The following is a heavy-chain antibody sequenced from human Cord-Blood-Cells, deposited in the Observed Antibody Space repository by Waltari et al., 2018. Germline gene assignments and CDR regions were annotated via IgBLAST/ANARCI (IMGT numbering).Heavy chain of an antibody. CDR3: AKEYGGSKSWGY. CDR2: ISYDGSNK. CDR1: GFTFSSYG. V-gene: IGHV3-30*18. J-gene: IGHJ4*02. Sequence: QVQLVESGGGVVQPGRSLRLSCAASGFTFSSYGMPWVRQAPGKGLEWVAVISYDGSNKYYADSVKGRFTISRDNSKNTLYLQMNSLRAEDTAVYYCAKEYGGSKSWGYWGQGTLVTVSS. D-gene: IGHD3-16*01.